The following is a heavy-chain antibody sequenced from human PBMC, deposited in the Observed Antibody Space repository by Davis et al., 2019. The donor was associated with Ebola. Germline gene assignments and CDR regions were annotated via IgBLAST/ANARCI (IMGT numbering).Heavy chain of an antibody. CDR1: GFTFSSYS. CDR3: ARDPPYYDYIWGSYRFVPGYFDY. Sequence: PGGSLRLSCAASGFTFSSYSMNWVRQAPGKGLEWVSSISSSSSTIYYADSVKGRFTISRDNAKNSLYLQMNSLRDEDTAVYYCARDPPYYDYIWGSYRFVPGYFDYWGQGTLVTVSS. J-gene: IGHJ4*02. D-gene: IGHD3-16*02. V-gene: IGHV3-48*02. CDR2: ISSSSSTI.